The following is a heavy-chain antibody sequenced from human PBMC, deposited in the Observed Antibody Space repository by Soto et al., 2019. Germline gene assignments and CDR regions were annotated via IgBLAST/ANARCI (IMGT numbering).Heavy chain of an antibody. CDR2: ISGSAGST. V-gene: IGHV3-23*01. J-gene: IGHJ4*02. D-gene: IGHD3-22*01. Sequence: QSVGSLILSYAASGFTFIIYALSWVRQAPGKGLEWVSAISGSAGSTYYAESVKGRFTISRDNSTNTLYLQMNSLRAEDTAVYYCAKTPYDSSGFFDYWGQGTLVTVSS. CDR1: GFTFIIYA. CDR3: AKTPYDSSGFFDY.